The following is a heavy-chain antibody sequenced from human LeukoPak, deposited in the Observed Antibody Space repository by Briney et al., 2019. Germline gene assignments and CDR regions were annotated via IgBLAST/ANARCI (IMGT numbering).Heavy chain of an antibody. CDR2: ISSSSTYI. Sequence: KTGGSLILSCAASGFAFSTYSMNWVRQAPGKGLEWLSCISSSSTYINYTDSVKGRFTISRDNAKNSLYLQMNSLKAEDTAVYYCATLGPTGGDFTYNWFDPWGQGTLVTVSS. CDR1: GFAFSTYS. CDR3: ATLGPTGGDFTYNWFDP. J-gene: IGHJ5*02. D-gene: IGHD2-21*02. V-gene: IGHV3-21*01.